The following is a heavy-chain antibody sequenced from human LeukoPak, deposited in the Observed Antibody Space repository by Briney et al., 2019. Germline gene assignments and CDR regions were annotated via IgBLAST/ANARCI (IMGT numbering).Heavy chain of an antibody. CDR2: IYYSGST. J-gene: IGHJ4*02. Sequence: PSETLSLTCTVSGGSISSSSYYWGWIRQPPGKGLEWIGSIYYSGSTYYNPSLKSRVTISVDTSKNQFSLKLSSVTAADTAVYYCASSNCSGGSCYFDYWGQGTLVTVSS. CDR1: GGSISSSSYY. CDR3: ASSNCSGGSCYFDY. D-gene: IGHD2-15*01. V-gene: IGHV4-39*01.